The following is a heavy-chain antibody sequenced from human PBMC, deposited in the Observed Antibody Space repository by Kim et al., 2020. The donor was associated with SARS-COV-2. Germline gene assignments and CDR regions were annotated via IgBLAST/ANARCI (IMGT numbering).Heavy chain of an antibody. Sequence: NYNPSLQSRVTISVDTSKNQFSLKLSSVTAADTAVYYCARVDSGSYSFDYWGQGTLVTVSS. D-gene: IGHD1-26*01. CDR3: ARVDSGSYSFDY. J-gene: IGHJ4*02. V-gene: IGHV4-59*01.